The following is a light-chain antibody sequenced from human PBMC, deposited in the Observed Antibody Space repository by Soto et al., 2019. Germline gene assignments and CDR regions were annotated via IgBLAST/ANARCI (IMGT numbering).Light chain of an antibody. CDR2: DAS. J-gene: IGKJ4*01. CDR3: QQRSDWPPT. V-gene: IGKV3-11*01. Sequence: EIVLTQSPATLSLSPGERATLSCRASQSISSYLAWYQQKPGQAPRLLIYDASNRTTGIPARFSGGGPGTDFTLTISSLEPEDFSVYYCQQRSDWPPTFGGGTKVEIK. CDR1: QSISSY.